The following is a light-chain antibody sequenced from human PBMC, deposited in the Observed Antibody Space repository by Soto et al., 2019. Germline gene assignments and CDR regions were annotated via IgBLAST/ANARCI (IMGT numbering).Light chain of an antibody. Sequence: DIQMTQSPSSLSASVEDRVIITCRASQSISNHLNWYQQKPGKAPKLLIFAASSLQSGVPSRFSGSGSGTDFTLTISSLQPEDFATYYCQQSYSTPHTFGQGTRLEI. V-gene: IGKV1-39*01. CDR1: QSISNH. CDR2: AAS. J-gene: IGKJ5*01. CDR3: QQSYSTPHT.